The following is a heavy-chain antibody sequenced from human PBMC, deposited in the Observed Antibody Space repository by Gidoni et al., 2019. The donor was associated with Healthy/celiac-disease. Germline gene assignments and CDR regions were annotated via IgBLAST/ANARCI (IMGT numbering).Heavy chain of an antibody. CDR2: ISGSGGST. V-gene: IGHV3-23*01. J-gene: IGHJ4*02. CDR1: GFTFSSYA. D-gene: IGHD6-19*01. Sequence: EVQLLVSGGGLVQPGGSMRLSCAASGFTFSSYAMSWVRQAPGKGLDWGSAISGSGGSTYYADSVKGRFTISRDNSKNTLYLQMNSLRAEDTAVYYCAKDEGYSSGWSPGGYFDYWGQGTLVTVSS. CDR3: AKDEGYSSGWSPGGYFDY.